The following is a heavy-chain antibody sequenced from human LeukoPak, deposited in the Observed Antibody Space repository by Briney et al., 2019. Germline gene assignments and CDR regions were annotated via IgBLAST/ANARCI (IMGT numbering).Heavy chain of an antibody. Sequence: PGRSLRLSCAASGFTFSSYGMHWVRQAPGKGLEWVAVISYDGSNKYYADSVKGRFTISRDNSKNTLYLQMNSLRAEGTAVYYCAKVLSRYYDSSGSDYWGQGTLVTVSS. V-gene: IGHV3-30*18. CDR3: AKVLSRYYDSSGSDY. CDR1: GFTFSSYG. D-gene: IGHD3-22*01. CDR2: ISYDGSNK. J-gene: IGHJ4*02.